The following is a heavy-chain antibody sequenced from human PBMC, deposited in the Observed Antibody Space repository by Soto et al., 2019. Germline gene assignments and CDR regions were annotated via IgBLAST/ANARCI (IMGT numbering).Heavy chain of an antibody. CDR3: ARDPRWELLRGGDYFDF. J-gene: IGHJ4*02. Sequence: QVQLVESGGGVVQPGRSLRLSCAVSGFTFSTHAMHWVRQAPGKGLEWVAVISSDENYKDYAESVKGRFTISRDNSKNTLYLHVNSLRTEDTALYFCARDPRWELLRGGDYFDFWGQGTLVTVSS. V-gene: IGHV3-30-3*01. CDR1: GFTFSTHA. CDR2: ISSDENYK. D-gene: IGHD1-26*01.